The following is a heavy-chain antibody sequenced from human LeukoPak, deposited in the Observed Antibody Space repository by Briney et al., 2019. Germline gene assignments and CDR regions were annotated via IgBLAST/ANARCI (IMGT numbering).Heavy chain of an antibody. J-gene: IGHJ4*02. CDR1: GYTFTGYY. D-gene: IGHD3-22*01. CDR2: MNPNSGGT. CDR3: ARDLSSSITMVVVVNYQDSFDY. V-gene: IGHV1-2*06. Sequence: ASVKVSCKASGYTFTGYYMHWVRQAPGQGLEWMGRMNPNSGGTNYAQKFQGRVTMTRDTSISTAYMELSRLGSDDTAVYYCARDLSSSITMVVVVNYQDSFDYWGQGTLVTVSS.